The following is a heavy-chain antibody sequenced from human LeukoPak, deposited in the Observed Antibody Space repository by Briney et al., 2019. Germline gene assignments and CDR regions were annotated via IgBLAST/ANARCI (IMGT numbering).Heavy chain of an antibody. J-gene: IGHJ3*02. V-gene: IGHV3-23*01. D-gene: IGHD2-2*01. CDR1: GFTFSSYA. CDR2: ISGSGGST. Sequence: GGSPRLSCAASGFTFSSYAMSWVRQAPGKGLEWVSAISGSGGSTYYADSVKGRFTISRDNSKNTLYLQMNSLRAEDTAVYYCAKDRRYCSSTSCYDAYDAFDIWGQGTMVTVSS. CDR3: AKDRRYCSSTSCYDAYDAFDI.